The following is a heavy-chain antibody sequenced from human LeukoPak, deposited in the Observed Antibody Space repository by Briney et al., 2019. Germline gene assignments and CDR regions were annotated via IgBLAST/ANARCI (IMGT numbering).Heavy chain of an antibody. Sequence: GSVKVSCKASGCTFTSYAMHWVRQAPGQRLEWMGWINAGNGNTKYSQKFQGRVTITRDTSASTAYMELSSLRSEGTAVYYCARAYCSSTSCVYYFDYWGQGTLVTVSS. J-gene: IGHJ4*02. CDR2: INAGNGNT. D-gene: IGHD2-2*01. CDR1: GCTFTSYA. V-gene: IGHV1-3*01. CDR3: ARAYCSSTSCVYYFDY.